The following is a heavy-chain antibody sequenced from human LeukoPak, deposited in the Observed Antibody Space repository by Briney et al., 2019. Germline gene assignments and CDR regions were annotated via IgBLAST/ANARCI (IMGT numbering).Heavy chain of an antibody. Sequence: GASVKVSCKVSGYTLAELSMHWVRQAPGKGLEWMGGFDPEDGETIYAQKFQGRVTMTEDTSTDTAYMELSSLRSEDTAVYYCATDLSDSSSLGDYWGQGTLVTVSS. CDR3: ATDLSDSSSLGDY. CDR1: GYTLAELS. D-gene: IGHD6-13*01. J-gene: IGHJ4*02. V-gene: IGHV1-24*01. CDR2: FDPEDGET.